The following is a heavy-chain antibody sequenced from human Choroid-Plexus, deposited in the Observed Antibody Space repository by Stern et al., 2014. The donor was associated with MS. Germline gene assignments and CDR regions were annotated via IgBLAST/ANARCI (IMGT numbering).Heavy chain of an antibody. CDR1: GYIFTGYY. D-gene: IGHD3-3*01. CDR2: INPNTGGT. CDR3: ARDQRGITIFGVVTDYYYLGMDV. J-gene: IGHJ6*02. V-gene: IGHV1-2*02. Sequence: QMQLVQSGAEVKKPGASVKVSCKTSGYIFTGYYIHWVRQAPGQGLAWMAWINPNTGGTKYAQKFQGRVTMSRDTSISTAYVELGSLTSDDTAVYDCARDQRGITIFGVVTDYYYLGMDVWGQGTTVTVSS.